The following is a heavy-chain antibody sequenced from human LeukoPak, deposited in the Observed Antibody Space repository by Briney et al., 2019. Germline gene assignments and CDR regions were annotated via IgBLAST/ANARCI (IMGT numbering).Heavy chain of an antibody. CDR1: GFTFSSYG. J-gene: IGHJ4*02. Sequence: PGGSLRLSCAASGFTFSSYGMHWVRQAPGKGLEWVSAISGSGGSTYYADSVKGRFTISRDNSKNTLYLQMNSLRAEDTAVYYCARGSEWELLSCDYWGQGTLVTVSS. V-gene: IGHV3-23*01. CDR2: ISGSGGST. CDR3: ARGSEWELLSCDY. D-gene: IGHD1-26*01.